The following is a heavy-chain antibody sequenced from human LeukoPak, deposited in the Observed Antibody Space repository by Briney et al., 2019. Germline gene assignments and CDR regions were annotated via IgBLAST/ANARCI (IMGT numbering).Heavy chain of an antibody. J-gene: IGHJ4*02. CDR3: TTSWYSSGWYYFDY. Sequence: TGGSLRLSCAASGFTFSHAWMRWVRQAPGKGLEWFGRIKSKTDGGTTDYAAPVKGRFTISRDDSKNTLYLQMNSLKTEDTAVYYCTTSWYSSGWYYFDYWGQGTLVTVSS. V-gene: IGHV3-15*01. D-gene: IGHD6-19*01. CDR2: IKSKTDGGTT. CDR1: GFTFSHAW.